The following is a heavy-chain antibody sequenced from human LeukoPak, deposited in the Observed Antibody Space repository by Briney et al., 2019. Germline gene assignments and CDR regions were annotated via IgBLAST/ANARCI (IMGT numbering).Heavy chain of an antibody. J-gene: IGHJ4*02. CDR2: IYPGDSDT. CDR3: ARGYYYGSGSYYNPGY. V-gene: IGHV5-51*01. D-gene: IGHD3-10*01. Sequence: GESLKISCKGSGFSFTTYWIGWVRQMPGKGLEWMRIIYPGDSDTRYSPSFQGQVTISADKSISTAYLQWSSLKASDTAMYYCARGYYYGSGSYYNPGYWGQGTLVTVSS. CDR1: GFSFTTYW.